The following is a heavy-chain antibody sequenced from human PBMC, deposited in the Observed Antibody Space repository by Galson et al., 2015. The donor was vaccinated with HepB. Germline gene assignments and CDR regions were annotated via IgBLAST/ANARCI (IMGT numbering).Heavy chain of an antibody. CDR1: GFTFSSYS. J-gene: IGHJ4*02. D-gene: IGHD3-10*01. CDR3: ARDVPPGGYFDY. V-gene: IGHV3-21*01. Sequence: SLRLSCAASGFTFSSYSMNWVRQAPGEGLEWVSSISSSSSYIYYADSVKGRFTISRDNAKNSLYLQMNSLRAEDTAVYYCARDVPPGGYFDYWGQGTLVTVSS. CDR2: ISSSSSYI.